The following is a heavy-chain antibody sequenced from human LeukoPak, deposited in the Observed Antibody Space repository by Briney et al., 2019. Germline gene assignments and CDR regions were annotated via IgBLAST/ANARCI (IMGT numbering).Heavy chain of an antibody. V-gene: IGHV1-2*02. CDR2: INPNSGGT. CDR3: ARYIRDYDYDSSGYPYGMDV. CDR1: GYTFTGYY. J-gene: IGHJ6*02. D-gene: IGHD3-22*01. Sequence: ASVTVSCTASGYTFTGYYMHWVRQAPGQGLEWMGWINPNSGGTNYAQKFQGRVTMTRDTSISTAYMELSRLRSDDTAVYYCARYIRDYDYDSSGYPYGMDVWGQGTTVTVSS.